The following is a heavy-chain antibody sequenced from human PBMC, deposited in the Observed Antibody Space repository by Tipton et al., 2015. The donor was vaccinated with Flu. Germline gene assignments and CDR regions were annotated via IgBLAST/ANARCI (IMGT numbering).Heavy chain of an antibody. V-gene: IGHV4-4*07. D-gene: IGHD3-10*01. J-gene: IGHJ4*02. CDR1: GDSISSYY. Sequence: TLSLTCTVSGDSISSYYWSWIRQPAGKGLEWIGRIYTSGSTNYNASLKSRVTMSVDTSKNQFSLKLSSVTVADTAVYYCARGSGSGTDVTFYFRGQGTLVTVSS. CDR2: IYTSGST. CDR3: ARGSGSGTDVTFYF.